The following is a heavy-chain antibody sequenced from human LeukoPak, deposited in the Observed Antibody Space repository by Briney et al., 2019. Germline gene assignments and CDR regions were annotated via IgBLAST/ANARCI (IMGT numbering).Heavy chain of an antibody. J-gene: IGHJ3*02. Sequence: GGSLRLSCAASQFTFSDYYMWWIRQAPGKGLEWVSYISSSDHSAYYADSMKGRFTISRDNAKNSLYLQMNSLRVEDTAVYYCARARGSYAFDIWGQGTMVTVSS. CDR1: QFTFSDYY. CDR3: ARARGSYAFDI. CDR2: ISSSDHSA. D-gene: IGHD3-10*01. V-gene: IGHV3-11*01.